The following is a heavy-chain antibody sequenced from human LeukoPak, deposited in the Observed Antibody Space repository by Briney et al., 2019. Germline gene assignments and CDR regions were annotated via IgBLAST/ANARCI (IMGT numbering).Heavy chain of an antibody. D-gene: IGHD1-7*01. J-gene: IGHJ4*02. V-gene: IGHV3-30*02. CDR1: GFTFSRNG. CDR3: AKEGKTRTWNYSQAKPVY. CDR2: IRYDGSNK. Sequence: GGSLRLSCAASGFTFSRNGMHWVRQAPGKGLEWVAFIRYDGSNKYYADSVKGRFTISRDNSKNTLYLQMSSLRADDTAVYYCAKEGKTRTWNYSQAKPVYWGQGTLVTVSS.